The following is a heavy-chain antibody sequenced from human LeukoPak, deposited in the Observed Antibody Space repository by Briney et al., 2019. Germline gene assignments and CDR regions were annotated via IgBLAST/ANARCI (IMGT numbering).Heavy chain of an antibody. J-gene: IGHJ4*02. CDR3: ARQRYSDY. CDR1: GFTFSRYW. D-gene: IGHD1-1*01. V-gene: IGHV3-7*01. CDR2: IKEDGSEN. Sequence: GGSLRLSCAASGFTFSRYWMTWVRQAPGKGLEWVANIKEDGSENSYVESVKGRFTISRDNAKNSLYLQLNSLRAEDTAVYFCARQRYSDYWGQGTLVTASS.